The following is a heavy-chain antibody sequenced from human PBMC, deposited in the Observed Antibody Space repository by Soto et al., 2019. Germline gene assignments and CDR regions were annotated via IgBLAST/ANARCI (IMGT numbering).Heavy chain of an antibody. CDR2: IKGDGSDP. Sequence: PGGSLRLSCAASGFTLNNYYLSWVRQAPGKGLEWVGNIKGDGSDPHYVDSVKGRFTISRDNAENSIYLQMNSLKAEDTAMYYCARDPVTADWGQGTLVTVFS. V-gene: IGHV3-7*03. CDR3: ARDPVTAD. J-gene: IGHJ4*02. CDR1: GFTLNNYY.